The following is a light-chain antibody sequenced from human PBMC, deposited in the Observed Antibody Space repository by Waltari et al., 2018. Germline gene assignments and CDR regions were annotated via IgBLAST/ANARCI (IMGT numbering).Light chain of an antibody. J-gene: IGKJ1*01. V-gene: IGKV4-1*01. Sequence: DIVMTQSPDSLAVSLGERATIFCKSTQSVLYISKNRNDLAWFQQIPGQPPQLLVYWASARDPEVPDRFRGSGSGTNFTLTISSLQDEDAAFYYCQQYYIPPWTFGQGTKVEI. CDR2: WAS. CDR1: QSVLYISKNRND. CDR3: QQYYIPPWT.